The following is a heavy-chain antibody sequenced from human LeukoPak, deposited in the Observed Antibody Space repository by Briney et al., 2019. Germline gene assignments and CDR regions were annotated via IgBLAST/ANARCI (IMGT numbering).Heavy chain of an antibody. J-gene: IGHJ4*02. D-gene: IGHD3-22*01. Sequence: GGSRRLSCAASGLTFVGYAMPWVRQAPGKGLEWVSGIGWNSGSIGYADSVKGRFTISRDNAKNSLYLQMNSLRAEDTALYYCAKDYGYYDSSGYQVYWGQGTLVTVSS. CDR1: GLTFVGYA. CDR2: IGWNSGSI. CDR3: AKDYGYYDSSGYQVY. V-gene: IGHV3-9*01.